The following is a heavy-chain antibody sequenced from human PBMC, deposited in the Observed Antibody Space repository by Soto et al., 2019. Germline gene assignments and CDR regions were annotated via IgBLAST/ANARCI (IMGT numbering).Heavy chain of an antibody. CDR2: IYSGGST. J-gene: IGHJ4*02. CDR3: ARGFSYGSGRYYFDY. D-gene: IGHD3-10*01. V-gene: IGHV3-53*01. CDR1: GFTVSSIY. Sequence: GGSLRLSCAASGFTVSSIYMSWVRQAPGKGLEWVSVIYSGGSTYYADSVKGRFTISRDNSKNTLYLQMNSLRADDTAVYFCARGFSYGSGRYYFDYWGQGTLVTVSS.